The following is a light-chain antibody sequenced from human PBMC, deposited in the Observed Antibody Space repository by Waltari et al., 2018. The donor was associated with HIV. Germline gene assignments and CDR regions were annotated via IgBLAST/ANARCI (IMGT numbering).Light chain of an antibody. V-gene: IGKV1-9*01. J-gene: IGKJ5*01. CDR2: AAS. CDR1: QGISSY. CDR3: QHLNNYFPIT. Sequence: DIQLIQSPNFLSASVGDRVTFTCRASQGISSYLAWYQQKSGKAPKLLIYAASTLQYGVPSRFSGSGSGTEFTLTISSLQPEDFATYYCQHLNNYFPITCGQGTRLEIK.